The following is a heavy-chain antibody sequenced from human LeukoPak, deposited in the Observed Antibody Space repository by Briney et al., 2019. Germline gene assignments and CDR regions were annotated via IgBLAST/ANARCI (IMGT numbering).Heavy chain of an antibody. CDR1: GGSFSGYY. CDR2: INHSGST. CDR3: ARLAGAGIKVPFDY. V-gene: IGHV4-34*01. Sequence: PSETLSLTCAVYGGSFSGYYWSWIRQPPGKGLEWIGEINHSGSTNYNPSLKSRVTISVDTSKNQFSLKLSSVTAADTAVYYCARLAGAGIKVPFDYWGQGTLVTVSS. J-gene: IGHJ4*02. D-gene: IGHD6-19*01.